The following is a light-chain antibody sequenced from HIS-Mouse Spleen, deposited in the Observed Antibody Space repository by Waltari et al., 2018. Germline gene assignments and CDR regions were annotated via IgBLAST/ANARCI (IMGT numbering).Light chain of an antibody. CDR2: EVS. CDR3: SSYTSSSTLV. CDR1: SRDVGGHNY. J-gene: IGLJ3*02. Sequence: QSALTQPASVSGSPVQPITISCPGTSRDVGGHNYVPWSQHHPGKAPKLMIYEVSNRPSGVSNRFSGSKSGNTASLTISGLQAEDEADYYCSSYTSSSTLVFGGGTKLTVL. V-gene: IGLV2-14*01.